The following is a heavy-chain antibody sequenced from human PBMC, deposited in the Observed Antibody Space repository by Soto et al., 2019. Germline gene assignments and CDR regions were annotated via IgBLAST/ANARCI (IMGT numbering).Heavy chain of an antibody. D-gene: IGHD1-26*01. CDR3: AGRGVLDY. Sequence: PGGSLRLSCAASGFTFSSYAMHWVRQAPGKGLEWVAVISYDGSNKYYADSVKGRFTISRDNSKNTLYLQMNSLRAEDTAVYYGAGRGVLDYWGQGTPVTVSS. V-gene: IGHV3-30-3*01. CDR2: ISYDGSNK. CDR1: GFTFSSYA. J-gene: IGHJ4*02.